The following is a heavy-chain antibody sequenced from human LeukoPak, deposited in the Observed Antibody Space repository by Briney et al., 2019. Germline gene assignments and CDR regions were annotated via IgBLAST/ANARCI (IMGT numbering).Heavy chain of an antibody. Sequence: PGGSLRLSCAASGFRFSRFWMSWVRQAPGKGLEWVANIKQDGGEKHYVDSVKGRFTISRDNAKNSVYLQMNSLRAEDTAVYYCANYYDSSGYYAFDMWGQGTMVTVSS. CDR2: IKQDGGEK. D-gene: IGHD3-22*01. J-gene: IGHJ3*02. V-gene: IGHV3-7*01. CDR3: ANYYDSSGYYAFDM. CDR1: GFRFSRFW.